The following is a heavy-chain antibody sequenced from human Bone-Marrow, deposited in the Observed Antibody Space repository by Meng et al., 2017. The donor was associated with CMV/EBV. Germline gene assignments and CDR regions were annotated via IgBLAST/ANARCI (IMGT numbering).Heavy chain of an antibody. CDR2: ISWDGGST. Sequence: ETLSLTCAASGFTFSDYYMSWIRQAPGKGLEWVSLISWDGGSTYYADSVKGRFTISRDNSKNSLYLQMNSLRTEDTALYYCARSYDSSGWGWFDPWGQGTLVTVSS. V-gene: IGHV3-43*01. D-gene: IGHD3-22*01. CDR1: GFTFSDYY. J-gene: IGHJ5*02. CDR3: ARSYDSSGWGWFDP.